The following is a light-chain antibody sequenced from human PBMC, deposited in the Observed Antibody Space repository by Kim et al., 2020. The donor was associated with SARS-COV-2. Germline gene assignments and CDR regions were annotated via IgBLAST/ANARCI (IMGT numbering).Light chain of an antibody. V-gene: IGKV3-20*01. CDR3: QQYVTSLFT. Sequence: PPGERATPSCRASQSITSRYLTWYQHKPGQAPRLLIYGASSRATGIPDRFSGSGSGTDFTLTIDRLQPEDFAVYYCQQYVTSLFTFGQGTRLEIK. CDR1: QSITSRY. J-gene: IGKJ5*01. CDR2: GAS.